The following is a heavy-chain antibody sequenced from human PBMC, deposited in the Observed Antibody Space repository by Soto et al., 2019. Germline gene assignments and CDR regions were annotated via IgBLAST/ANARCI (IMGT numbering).Heavy chain of an antibody. V-gene: IGHV5-51*01. CDR2: IYPDESDT. Sequence: PGESLKISCKGSGYSFTKYWIGWVRQMPGKGLEWMAIIYPDESDTRYSPSFQGQVTISADKSISTAYLQWSSLKASDTAMYYCARPIQFDAFDIWGQGQWSPSPQ. J-gene: IGHJ3*02. CDR3: ARPIQFDAFDI. CDR1: GYSFTKYW. D-gene: IGHD4-4*01.